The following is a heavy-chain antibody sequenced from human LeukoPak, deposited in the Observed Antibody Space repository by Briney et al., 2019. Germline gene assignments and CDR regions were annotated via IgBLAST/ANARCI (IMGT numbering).Heavy chain of an antibody. CDR1: GGIFSSYA. J-gene: IGHJ4*02. Sequence: WGSVKVSCKASGGIFSSYAMSWVRQAPGQGLECMGRIIPILGIANYAQKFQGRVTITADKSTSTAYMELSSLRSEDTAVYYCARDGPPPPSGVDYWGQGTMVTVSS. CDR2: IIPILGIA. CDR3: ARDGPPPPSGVDY. V-gene: IGHV1-69*04.